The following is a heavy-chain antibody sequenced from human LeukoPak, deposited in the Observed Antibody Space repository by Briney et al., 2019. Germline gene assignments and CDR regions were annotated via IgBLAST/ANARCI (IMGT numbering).Heavy chain of an antibody. J-gene: IGHJ4*02. V-gene: IGHV4-4*02. CDR2: IYHSGST. Sequence: PSGTLSLTCAVSGGSISSSNWWSWVRQPPGKGLEWIGEIYHSGSTYYNPSLKSRVTISVDRSKNQFSLKLSSVTAADTAVYYCARGLRFLEWLPGYWGQGTLVTVSS. CDR3: ARGLRFLEWLPGY. D-gene: IGHD3-3*01. CDR1: GGSISSSNW.